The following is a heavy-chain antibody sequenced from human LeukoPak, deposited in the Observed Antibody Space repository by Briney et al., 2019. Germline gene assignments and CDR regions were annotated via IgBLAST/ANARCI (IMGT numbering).Heavy chain of an antibody. J-gene: IGHJ4*02. CDR1: GFTFSGYT. Sequence: GGSLRLSCSASGFTFSGYTMNWVRQAPGTGLEWVSSISSSSSYIYYADSVKGRFTISRDNAKSSLYLQMNSLRAEDTAVYYCARDFALYSSSSYYFDYWGQGTLVTASS. CDR3: ARDFALYSSSSYYFDY. CDR2: ISSSSSYI. V-gene: IGHV3-21*01. D-gene: IGHD6-13*01.